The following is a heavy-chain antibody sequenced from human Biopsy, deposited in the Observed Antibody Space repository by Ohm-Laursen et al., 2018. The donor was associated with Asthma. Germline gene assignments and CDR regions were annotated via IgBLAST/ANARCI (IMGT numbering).Heavy chain of an antibody. D-gene: IGHD3-22*01. Sequence: SQTLSLTCTVSYGSITSGGYYWTWIRQPPGKVLEWIGLIYYSGSTYYNPSLKSRVSISIDTSKNQFSLKLSSVTAADTAVYYCARAQDYYDSRGYYRSFDYWGQGTLVTVSS. J-gene: IGHJ4*02. V-gene: IGHV4-31*03. CDR2: IYYSGST. CDR3: ARAQDYYDSRGYYRSFDY. CDR1: YGSITSGGYY.